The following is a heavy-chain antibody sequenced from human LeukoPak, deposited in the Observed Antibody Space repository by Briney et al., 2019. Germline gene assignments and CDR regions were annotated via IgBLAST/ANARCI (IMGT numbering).Heavy chain of an antibody. CDR3: ARDRSSGSFEDAFDI. Sequence: ASVKVSRTASGYTFTSYGISWVRRAPGQGLEWMGWISAYNGNTNYAQKLQGRVTMTTDTSTSTAYMELRSLRSDDTAVYYCARDRSSGSFEDAFDIWGQGTMVTVSS. D-gene: IGHD1-26*01. V-gene: IGHV1-18*01. CDR1: GYTFTSYG. J-gene: IGHJ3*02. CDR2: ISAYNGNT.